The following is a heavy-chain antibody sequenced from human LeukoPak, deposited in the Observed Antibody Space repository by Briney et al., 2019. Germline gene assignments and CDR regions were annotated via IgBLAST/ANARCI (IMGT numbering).Heavy chain of an antibody. CDR2: MYYSGST. CDR3: ARGRSGRGWYYFDY. V-gene: IGHV4-59*01. Sequence: SGTLSLTCTVSGGFISSDYWSWLRQPPGKGLEWIGNMYYSGSTNYNPSLKSRLTISGDTSKTQFSLKLSSVTAADTAVYYCARGRSGRGWYYFDYWGQGTLVTVSS. D-gene: IGHD2-15*01. J-gene: IGHJ4*02. CDR1: GGFISSDY.